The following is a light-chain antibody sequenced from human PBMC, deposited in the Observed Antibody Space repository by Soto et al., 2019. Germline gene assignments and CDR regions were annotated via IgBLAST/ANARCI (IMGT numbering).Light chain of an antibody. Sequence: QSVLTQPPSASGTPGQRVIISCSGSNSNIGSNTVNWYQQLPGRAPKLLISSDNRRPSGVPDRFSGSQSGTSASLAISGLQSEDEADYYCASWDDSLNAVFGPGTKVTVL. CDR1: NSNIGSNT. J-gene: IGLJ1*01. CDR2: SDN. V-gene: IGLV1-44*01. CDR3: ASWDDSLNAV.